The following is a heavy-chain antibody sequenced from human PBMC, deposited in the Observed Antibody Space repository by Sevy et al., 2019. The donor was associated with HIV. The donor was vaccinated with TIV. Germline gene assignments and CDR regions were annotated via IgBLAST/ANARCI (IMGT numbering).Heavy chain of an antibody. D-gene: IGHD5-12*01. V-gene: IGHV1-2*02. CDR2: INSNSGAI. J-gene: IGHJ4*02. Sequence: ASVKVSCKASGHTFSGNYIQWVRQAPGQGLEWLGWINSNSGAISYAQKFQDRVTMTRDTSTTTAYMELSRLRSDDTAVYYCATEYSYDYWGQGTLFTVSS. CDR3: ATEYSYDY. CDR1: GHTFSGNY.